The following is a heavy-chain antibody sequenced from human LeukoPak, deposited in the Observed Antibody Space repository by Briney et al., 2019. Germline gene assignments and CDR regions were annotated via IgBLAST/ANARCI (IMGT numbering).Heavy chain of an antibody. CDR1: GFTFSSYA. D-gene: IGHD1-26*01. V-gene: IGHV3-23*01. CDR2: ISGSGGST. J-gene: IGHJ4*02. CDR3: AKGIVGATRKVNFFDY. Sequence: GGSLRLSCAASGFTFSSYAMSWVRQAPGKGLEWVSAISGSGGSTYYADSVKGRFTISRDNSKNTLYLQMNSLRAEDTAVYYCAKGIVGATRKVNFFDYWGQGTLVTVSS.